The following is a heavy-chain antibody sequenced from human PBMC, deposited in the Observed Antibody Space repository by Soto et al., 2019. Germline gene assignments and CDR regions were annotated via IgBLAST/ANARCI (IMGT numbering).Heavy chain of an antibody. D-gene: IGHD3-10*01. CDR2: GYHSVSI. V-gene: IGHV4-59*01. CDR1: GGSFSDYY. J-gene: IGHJ2*01. CDR3: ARAFAGFGAYWYFEL. Sequence: SETLSLTCAVYGGSFSDYYWSWIRQPPGKALEWIGYGYHSVSIHYNPSLKTRVTISVDTSENQFSLRLSSVTAADTAVYYCARAFAGFGAYWYFELWGRGTLVTVSS.